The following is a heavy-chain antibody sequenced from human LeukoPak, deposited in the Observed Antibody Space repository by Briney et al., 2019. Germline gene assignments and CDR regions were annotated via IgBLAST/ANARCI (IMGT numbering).Heavy chain of an antibody. D-gene: IGHD3-3*01. CDR1: GFTFSSYN. V-gene: IGHV3-48*04. Sequence: GESLRLSCAASGFTFSSYNMNWVRQAPGKGLEWVSYISSSSSTIYYADSVKGRFTISRDNAKNSLYLQMNSLRAEDTAVYYCARGSGGMDVWGKGTTVTVSS. CDR3: ARGSGGMDV. CDR2: ISSSSSTI. J-gene: IGHJ6*03.